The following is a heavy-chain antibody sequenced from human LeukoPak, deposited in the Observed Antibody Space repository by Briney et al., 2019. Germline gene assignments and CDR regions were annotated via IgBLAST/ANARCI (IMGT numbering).Heavy chain of an antibody. CDR2: IYRGGST. V-gene: IGHV3-66*01. J-gene: IGHJ6*03. Sequence: GGSLRLSCAASEFSVGSNYMTWVRQAPGKGLEWVSLIYRGGSTYYADSVKGRFTISRDNSKNTLYLQMNSLRAEDTAVYYCTTYSATAGDHYYMDVWSKGTTVTVSS. CDR3: TTYSATAGDHYYMDV. CDR1: EFSVGSNY. D-gene: IGHD2-21*01.